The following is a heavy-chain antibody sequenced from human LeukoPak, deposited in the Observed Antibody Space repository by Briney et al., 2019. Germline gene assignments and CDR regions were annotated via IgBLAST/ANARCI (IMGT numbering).Heavy chain of an antibody. Sequence: VASVKVSCKASGYTFTSYGISWLRQAPGQGFEWMGWISAYNGNTNYAQKFQGRVTITTDTSTSTAYMELRSLRSDDTAVYYCARENPYYHNYYMDVWGKGITVTVSS. J-gene: IGHJ6*03. CDR3: ARENPYYHNYYMDV. CDR1: GYTFTSYG. V-gene: IGHV1-18*01. CDR2: ISAYNGNT.